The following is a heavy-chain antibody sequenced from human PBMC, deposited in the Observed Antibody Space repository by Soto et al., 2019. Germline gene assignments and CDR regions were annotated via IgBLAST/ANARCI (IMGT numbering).Heavy chain of an antibody. CDR1: GDSVTSHY. CDR2: MHYTGFS. D-gene: IGHD6-19*01. V-gene: IGHV4-59*02. Sequence: SETLSLTCSFSGDSVTSHYLTWIRQSPEKGLEWIGYMHYTGFSHYNPSLKSRLTISVDRSKNQFTLQLTSVTVEDTAVYHCAKAYNGWYNFDYWGQGTQVTVSS. CDR3: AKAYNGWYNFDY. J-gene: IGHJ4*02.